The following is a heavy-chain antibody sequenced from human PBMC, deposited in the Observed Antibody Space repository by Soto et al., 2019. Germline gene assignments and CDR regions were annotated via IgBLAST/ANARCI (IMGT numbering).Heavy chain of an antibody. J-gene: IGHJ3*02. CDR3: XXXXXXXXMIVVVHYAFDI. V-gene: IGHV1-69*01. D-gene: IGHD3-22*01. Sequence: QVQLVQSGAEVKKPGSSVKVSCKASGGTFSSYAISWVRQAPGQGLEWMGGIIPIFGTANYAQKFQGRVTITADESTSTAYMEXSXLRSEDTAVYXCXXXXXXXXMIVVVHYAFDIWGQGTMVTVSS. CDR2: IIPIFGTA. CDR1: GGTFSSYA.